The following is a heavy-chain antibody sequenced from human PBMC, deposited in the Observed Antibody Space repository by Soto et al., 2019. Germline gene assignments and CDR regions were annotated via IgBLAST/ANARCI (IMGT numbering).Heavy chain of an antibody. J-gene: IGHJ4*02. CDR2: IGVGSGNR. CDR1: GFTFTSAA. D-gene: IGHD2-8*01. V-gene: IGHV1-58*01. CDR3: AALGVNFDH. Sequence: SVKVSCKASGFTFTSAAVQWVRQARGQRLEWIGWIGVGSGNRHYAQKFQERVTITRDMSTNTAYMELSSLRSEDTAVYYCAALGVNFDHWGQGAQVTVSS.